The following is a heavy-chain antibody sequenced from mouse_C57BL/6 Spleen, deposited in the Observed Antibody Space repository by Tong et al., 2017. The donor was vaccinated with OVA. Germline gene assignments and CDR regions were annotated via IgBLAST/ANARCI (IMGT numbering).Heavy chain of an antibody. CDR3: TRTGTWFAY. J-gene: IGHJ3*01. Sequence: VQLQESGAELARPGASVKLSCKASGYTFTSYGISWVKQRTGQGLEWIGEIYPRSGNTYYNEKFKGKAKLTAVTSASTAYMELSSLTNEDSAVYYCTRTGTWFAYWGQGTLVTVSA. CDR1: GYTFTSYG. D-gene: IGHD4-1*01. V-gene: IGHV1-81*01. CDR2: IYPRSGNT.